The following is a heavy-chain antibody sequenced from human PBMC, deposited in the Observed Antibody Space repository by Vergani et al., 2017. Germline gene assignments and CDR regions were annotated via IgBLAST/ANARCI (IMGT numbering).Heavy chain of an antibody. Sequence: QVQLQESGPGLVKPSETLSLTCTVSGGSVSSGSYYWSWIRQPAGKGLEWIGYIYYSGSTNYNPSLKSRVTISVDTSKNQFSLKLSSVTAADTAVYYCARDRYDSSGYYYHDYWGQGTLVTVSS. CDR2: IYYSGST. V-gene: IGHV4-61*10. CDR1: GGSVSSGSYY. J-gene: IGHJ4*02. D-gene: IGHD3-22*01. CDR3: ARDRYDSSGYYYHDY.